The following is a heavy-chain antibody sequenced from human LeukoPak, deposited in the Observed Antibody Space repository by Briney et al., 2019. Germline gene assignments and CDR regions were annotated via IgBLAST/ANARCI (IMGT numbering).Heavy chain of an antibody. CDR2: IPYDGSNK. CDR1: GFTFSSYG. V-gene: IGHV3-30*18. CDR3: AKDADLDYYGSGSPFDY. D-gene: IGHD3-10*01. Sequence: GRSLRLSCAASGFTFSSYGMHWVRQAPGKGLEWVAVIPYDGSNKYYADSVKGRFTISRDNSKNTLYLQMNSLRAEDTAVYYCAKDADLDYYGSGSPFDYWGQGTLVTVSS. J-gene: IGHJ4*02.